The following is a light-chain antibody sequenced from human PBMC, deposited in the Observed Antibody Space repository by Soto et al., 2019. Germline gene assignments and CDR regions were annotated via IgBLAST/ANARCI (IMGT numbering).Light chain of an antibody. Sequence: QSALIQPASVSGSPGQSITISCAGTSSDVGGYNYVSWYQQHPGKAPKLMIYDVSNRPSGVSNRFSASKSGNTASLTISGLQAEDEADYYCSSYTSSSTRVFGTGTKVTVL. CDR2: DVS. J-gene: IGLJ1*01. CDR1: SSDVGGYNY. V-gene: IGLV2-14*03. CDR3: SSYTSSSTRV.